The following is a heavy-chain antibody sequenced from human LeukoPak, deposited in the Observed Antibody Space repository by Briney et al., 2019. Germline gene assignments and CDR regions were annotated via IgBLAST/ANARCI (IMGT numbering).Heavy chain of an antibody. CDR2: INPSDGAT. Sequence: ASVKVSCKASGYTFTMYYTHWVRQAPGQGLEWLGLINPSDGATTYAQRFQGRVTMTTATSTSTAFMELKSLSSDDTAVYYCARDFRSRNIVGATPDAFDIWGQGTVVTVSS. D-gene: IGHD1-26*01. CDR1: GYTFTMYY. V-gene: IGHV1-46*01. CDR3: ARDFRSRNIVGATPDAFDI. J-gene: IGHJ3*02.